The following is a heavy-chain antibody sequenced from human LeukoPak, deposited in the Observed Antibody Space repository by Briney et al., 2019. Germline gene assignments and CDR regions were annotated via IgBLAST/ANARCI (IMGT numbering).Heavy chain of an antibody. CDR2: INHSGST. CDR1: VGSFSVDY. J-gene: IGHJ5*02. CDR3: ARVWGTIFGVVMRYRFVP. D-gene: IGHD3-3*01. Sequence: PSETLSLTSADYVGSFSVDYSSWIRHPPRKGRERSWEINHSGSTNYNPYLKSRVTISVDTSKNQCSLKLRSVNAAARVVYYCARVWGTIFGVVMRYRFVPWGQGTLVTVSS. V-gene: IGHV4-34*01.